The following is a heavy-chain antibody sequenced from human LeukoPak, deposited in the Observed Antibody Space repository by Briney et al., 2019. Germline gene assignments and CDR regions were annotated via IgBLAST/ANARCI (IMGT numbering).Heavy chain of an antibody. CDR2: INPNSGGT. D-gene: IGHD4-17*01. Sequence: ASVKVSCKASGYTFTGYYMHWVRQAPGQGLEWMGWINPNSGGTNYAQKFQGRVTMTRDTSISTAYMELSRLRSDDTAVYYCARDPTDYGDYDFDYWGQGTLVTVSS. CDR1: GYTFTGYY. V-gene: IGHV1-2*02. J-gene: IGHJ4*02. CDR3: ARDPTDYGDYDFDY.